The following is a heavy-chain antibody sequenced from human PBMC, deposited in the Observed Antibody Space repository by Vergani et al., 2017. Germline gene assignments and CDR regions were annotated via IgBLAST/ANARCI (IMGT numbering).Heavy chain of an antibody. Sequence: EVQLVETGGGLIQPGGSLRLSCAASGFTVSSNYMSWVRQAPGKGLEWVSVIYSGGSTYYADSVKGRFTISRDNSKNTLYLQMNSLRAEDTAVYYCARGYSSSWYFPFDYWGQGTLVTVSS. CDR1: GFTVSSNY. CDR3: ARGYSSSWYFPFDY. J-gene: IGHJ4*02. D-gene: IGHD6-13*01. V-gene: IGHV3-53*02. CDR2: IYSGGST.